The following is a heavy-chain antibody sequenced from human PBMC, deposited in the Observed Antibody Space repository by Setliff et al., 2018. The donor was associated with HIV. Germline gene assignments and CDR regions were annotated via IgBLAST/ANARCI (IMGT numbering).Heavy chain of an antibody. CDR1: GASITSASYY. J-gene: IGHJ4*02. Sequence: SETLSLTCNVSGASITSASYYWSWIRQHPGKGLEWIGYIFYSGSAYYNPSLKSRVSISRDNSNNTLYLQMNSLTPEDTAVYHCARYSSSWHTFDYWGRGTLVTV. CDR3: ARYSSSWHTFDY. V-gene: IGHV4-31*03. CDR2: IFYSGSA. D-gene: IGHD6-13*01.